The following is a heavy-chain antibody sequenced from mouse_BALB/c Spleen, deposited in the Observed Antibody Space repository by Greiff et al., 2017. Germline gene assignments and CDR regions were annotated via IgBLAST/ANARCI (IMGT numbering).Heavy chain of an antibody. J-gene: IGHJ1*01. V-gene: IGHV2-9*02. CDR3: ARDKTRNWYFDV. CDR2: IWAGGST. CDR1: GFSLTSYG. Sequence: VKLQESGPGLVAPSQSLSITCTVSGFSLTSYGVHWVRQPPGKGLEWLGVIWAGGSTNYNSALMSRLSISKHNSKSQVFLKMNSLQTDDTAMYYCARDKTRNWYFDVWGAGTTVTVSS.